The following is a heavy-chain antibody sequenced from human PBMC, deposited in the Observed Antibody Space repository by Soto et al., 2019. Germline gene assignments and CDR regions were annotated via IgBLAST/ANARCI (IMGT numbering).Heavy chain of an antibody. CDR1: GGSFSGYY. Sequence: QVQLQQWGAGLLKPSETLSLTCAVYGGSFSGYYWSWIRQPPGKGLEWIGEINHSGSTNYNPTLKSRVTISVDTSKNQFSLKLSSVTAADTAVYYCARGKKKNSSGWLERWYFDLWGRGTLVTGSS. D-gene: IGHD6-19*01. V-gene: IGHV4-34*01. CDR2: INHSGST. J-gene: IGHJ2*01. CDR3: ARGKKKNSSGWLERWYFDL.